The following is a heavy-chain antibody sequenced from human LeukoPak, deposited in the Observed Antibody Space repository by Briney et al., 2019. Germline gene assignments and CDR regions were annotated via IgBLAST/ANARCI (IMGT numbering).Heavy chain of an antibody. CDR1: GFTFSSYA. CDR2: ISGSGGST. V-gene: IGHV3-23*01. J-gene: IGHJ6*03. D-gene: IGHD2-2*01. CDR3: AKGSRLRNYYYYYYYMDV. Sequence: GSLRLSCAASGFTFSSYAMSWVRQAPGKGLEWVSAISGSGGSTYYADSVKGRFTISRDNSKNTLYLQMNSLRAEDTAVYYCAKGSRLRNYYYYYYYMDVWGKGTTVTVSS.